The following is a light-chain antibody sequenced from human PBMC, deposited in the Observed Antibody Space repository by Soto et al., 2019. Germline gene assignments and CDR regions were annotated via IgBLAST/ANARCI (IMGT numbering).Light chain of an antibody. V-gene: IGKV3-11*01. CDR3: QQRGNWPPWT. CDR2: DVS. CDR1: ESVSNY. J-gene: IGKJ1*01. Sequence: EIVLTHSPATLSLSPGERGTLSCRASESVSNYLAWYQQKPGQAPRLLVYDVSNRATGIPDRFSGSGSGTDFTLTISSLEADDFAVYYCQQRGNWPPWTFGQGTKVDIK.